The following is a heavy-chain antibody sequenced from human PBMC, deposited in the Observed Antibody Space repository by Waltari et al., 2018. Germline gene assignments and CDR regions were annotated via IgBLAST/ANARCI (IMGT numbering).Heavy chain of an antibody. D-gene: IGHD3-3*01. V-gene: IGHV4-59*01. CDR2: IYYGGST. CDR3: ARVYDCWSGYYTAHAFDI. CDR1: GGSISSYY. Sequence: QVQLQESGPGLVKPSETLSLTCTVSGGSISSYYWSWIRQPPGKGLEWIGYIYYGGSTNYNPSLKSRVTISVDTSKNQFSLKLSSVTAADTAVYYCARVYDCWSGYYTAHAFDIWGQGTMVTVSS. J-gene: IGHJ3*02.